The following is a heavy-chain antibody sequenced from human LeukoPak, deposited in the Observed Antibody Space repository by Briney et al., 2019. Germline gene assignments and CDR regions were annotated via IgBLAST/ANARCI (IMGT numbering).Heavy chain of an antibody. CDR2: ISTYNGNT. V-gene: IGHV1-18*04. Sequence: VASVKVSCKASGYTFTNYHISWVRQAPGQGLEWMGWISTYNGNTNYAQNLQGRVTMTTDTSTSTAYMELRSLRSDDTAVYYCARSGAVGLTAPVKDWGQGTLVTVSS. D-gene: IGHD1-14*01. CDR3: ARSGAVGLTAPVKD. CDR1: GYTFTNYH. J-gene: IGHJ4*02.